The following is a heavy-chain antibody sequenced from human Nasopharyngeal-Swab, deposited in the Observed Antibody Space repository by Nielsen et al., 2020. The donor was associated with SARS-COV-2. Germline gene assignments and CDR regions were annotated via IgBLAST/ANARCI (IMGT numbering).Heavy chain of an antibody. J-gene: IGHJ5*02. D-gene: IGHD2-15*01. CDR3: AREGNCSGGSCYSGWFDP. CDR1: GFTFTKSA. V-gene: IGHV1-58*01. Sequence: SVKVSCKASGFTFTKSAVQWVRQARGQRLEYMGWIVVGSGDTNYAQNFQERVSITRDMSTSTAYMELSSLRSEDTAVYYCAREGNCSGGSCYSGWFDPWGQGTLVTVSS. CDR2: IVVGSGDT.